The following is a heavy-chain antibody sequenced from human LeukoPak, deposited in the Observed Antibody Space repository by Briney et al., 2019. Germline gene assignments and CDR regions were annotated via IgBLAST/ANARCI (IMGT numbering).Heavy chain of an antibody. D-gene: IGHD2-21*02. Sequence: KTSETLSLTCTVSGVSISSQYWNWLRQPPGKGLEWIGYIYYSGSTNYNPSLKSRVTISVDPSKSQFSLILSSVTAADTAVYYCARRAEMTALGEGNWFLPWARETVVTLSS. V-gene: IGHV4-59*11. CDR2: IYYSGST. CDR3: ARRAEMTALGEGNWFLP. CDR1: GVSISSQY. J-gene: IGHJ5*02.